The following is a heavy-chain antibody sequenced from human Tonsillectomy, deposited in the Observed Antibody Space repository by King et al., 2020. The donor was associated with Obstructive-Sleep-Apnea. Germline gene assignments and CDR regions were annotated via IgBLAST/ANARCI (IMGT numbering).Heavy chain of an antibody. J-gene: IGHJ4*02. CDR1: GYSFTSYW. Sequence: QLVQSGAEVKKPGESLRISCKGSGYSFTSYWISWVRQMPGKGLEWMGRIDPSDSYTHYSPSFQGHVTISADKSISTAYLQWSSLKASDTAMYYCASSSTDNWNYLDWGQGTLVTVSS. D-gene: IGHD1-7*01. CDR2: IDPSDSYT. CDR3: ASSSTDNWNYLD. V-gene: IGHV5-10-1*03.